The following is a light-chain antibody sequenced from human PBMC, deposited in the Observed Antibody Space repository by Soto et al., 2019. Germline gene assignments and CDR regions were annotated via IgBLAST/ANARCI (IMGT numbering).Light chain of an antibody. CDR1: QAISNY. Sequence: DIQMTQSPSFLSASVGDRVTITCRASQAISNYLNWSQQKPGKAPNLLIFGATTLQSGVPPRFRGSGYGTDFTLTTTTLQTADGGIVYSQQCHAPPLSCGQGTRLDI. V-gene: IGKV1-39*01. CDR2: GAT. CDR3: QQCHAPPLS. J-gene: IGKJ5*01.